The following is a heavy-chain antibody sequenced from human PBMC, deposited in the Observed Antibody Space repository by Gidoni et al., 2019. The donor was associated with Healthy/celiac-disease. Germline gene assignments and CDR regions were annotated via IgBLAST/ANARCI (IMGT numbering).Heavy chain of an antibody. Sequence: EVQLVESGGGLVQPGGSLRLSCAASGFTFSSNAMSWVRQAPGKGLEWVSAISGGGGSTYYADSVKGRFTISRDNSKNTLYLQMNSLRAEDTAVYYCAKDLRYGDYYFDYWGQGTLVTVSS. J-gene: IGHJ4*02. CDR1: GFTFSSNA. D-gene: IGHD4-17*01. V-gene: IGHV3-23*04. CDR3: AKDLRYGDYYFDY. CDR2: ISGGGGST.